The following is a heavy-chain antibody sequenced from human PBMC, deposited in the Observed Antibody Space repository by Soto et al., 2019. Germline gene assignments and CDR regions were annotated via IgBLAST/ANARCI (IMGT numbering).Heavy chain of an antibody. CDR1: GYTFTTYT. CDR3: ARDHPAVHDRLDS. V-gene: IGHV1-3*01. J-gene: IGHJ4*02. CDR2: INAGTGYT. Sequence: QVQLVQSGAEVNKPGASVKVSCKASGYTFTTYTINWVRQAPGQRLEWVGCINAGTGYTRYSQKFQGRVSITRDTSASTGCMDLSSLRSQDTAVYYCARDHPAVHDRLDSSGQGHLVTVS. D-gene: IGHD6-25*01.